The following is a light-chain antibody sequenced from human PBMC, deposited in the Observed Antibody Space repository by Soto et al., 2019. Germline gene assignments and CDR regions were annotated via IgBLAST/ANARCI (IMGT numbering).Light chain of an antibody. J-gene: IGKJ5*01. V-gene: IGKV1-39*01. CDR3: QRSYRTPT. CDR1: QRISSY. Sequence: ILMTQYPSSLSASFGDRVTITCRASQRISSYLNWYQQKPGKAPNLLSWDASTLQSGVPSRFTGIGSGTYFTLTISSMNPEDFATYYCQRSYRTPTFGQGTRLEIK. CDR2: DAS.